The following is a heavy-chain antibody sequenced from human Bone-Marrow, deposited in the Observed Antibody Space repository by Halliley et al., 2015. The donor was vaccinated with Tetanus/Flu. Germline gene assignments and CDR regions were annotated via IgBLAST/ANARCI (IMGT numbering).Heavy chain of an antibody. V-gene: IGHV4-4*02. D-gene: IGHD3-16*02. CDR2: IYHGGNT. CDR3: VRGRDYVWGSYHSGWFDP. J-gene: IGHJ5*02. Sequence: EIYHGGNTNYNPSLKSRVIMSVDKSKNQFSLRLTSVTVADTAVYYCVRGRDYVWGSYHSGWFDPWGQGILVSVSS.